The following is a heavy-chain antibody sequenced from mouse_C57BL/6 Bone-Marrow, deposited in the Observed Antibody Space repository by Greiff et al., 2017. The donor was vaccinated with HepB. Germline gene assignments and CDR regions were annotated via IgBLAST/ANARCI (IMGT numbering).Heavy chain of an antibody. CDR2: IDPENGDT. V-gene: IGHV14-4*01. J-gene: IGHJ2*01. D-gene: IGHD2-3*01. CDR3: TTGWLLLYFDY. CDR1: GFNIKDDY. Sequence: EVKLMESGAELVRPGASVKLSCTASGFNIKDDYMHWVKQRPEQGLEWIGWIDPENGDTEYASKFQGKATITADTSSNTAYLQLSSLTSEDTAVYYCTTGWLLLYFDYWGQGTTLTVSS.